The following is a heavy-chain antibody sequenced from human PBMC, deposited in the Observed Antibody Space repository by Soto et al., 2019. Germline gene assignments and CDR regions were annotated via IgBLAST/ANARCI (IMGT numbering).Heavy chain of an antibody. CDR3: TRDNSGTKVWALRY. Sequence: GGSLRLSCTASGFTFGDYAMSWFRQAPGKGLEWVGFIRSKAYGGTTEYAASVKGRFTISRDDSKSIAYLQMDSLKTEDTAVYYCTRDNSGTKVWALRYWGLGTLVTVSS. D-gene: IGHD1-7*01. CDR2: IRSKAYGGTT. J-gene: IGHJ4*02. V-gene: IGHV3-49*03. CDR1: GFTFGDYA.